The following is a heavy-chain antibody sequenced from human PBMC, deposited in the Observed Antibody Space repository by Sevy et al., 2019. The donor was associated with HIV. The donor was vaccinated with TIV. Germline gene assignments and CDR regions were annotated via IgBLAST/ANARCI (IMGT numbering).Heavy chain of an antibody. CDR1: GYSFTGYY. V-gene: IGHV1-2*02. CDR3: ARDFLAVTSIPSDAFDI. CDR2: INPSTSDT. Sequence: ASVKVSCKASGYSFTGYYMNWVRQAPGQGLEWMGWINPSTSDTTYSEKFEGRVTMTRDSSLSTAYLELRGLRSDDTAVYYCARDFLAVTSIPSDAFDIWVQGTLVTVSS. D-gene: IGHD2-21*02. J-gene: IGHJ3*02.